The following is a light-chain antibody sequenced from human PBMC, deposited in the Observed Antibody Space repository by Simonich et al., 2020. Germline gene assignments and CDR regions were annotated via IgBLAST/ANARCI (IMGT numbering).Light chain of an antibody. Sequence: QSALTQPRSVSGSPGQSITISCTGTRSDVGGYNYVSWYQQHPGKAPKLMIYDVSTRPSGVSNRFSGSKSGNTASLTIAGLQAEDEADYYCSSYTSSSTWVFGGGTKLTVL. CDR3: SSYTSSSTWV. J-gene: IGLJ3*02. V-gene: IGLV2-14*01. CDR2: DVS. CDR1: RSDVGGYNY.